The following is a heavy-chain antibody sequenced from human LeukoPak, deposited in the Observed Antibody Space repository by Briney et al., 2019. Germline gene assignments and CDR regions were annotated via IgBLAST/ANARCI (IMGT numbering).Heavy chain of an antibody. CDR1: GFTFDDYA. CDR2: ISWNSGSI. D-gene: IGHD6-13*01. Sequence: PGRSLRLSCAASGFTFDDYAMHWVRQAPGKGLEWVSGISWNSGSIGYADSVKGRFTISRDNAKNSLYLQMNSLRAEDTALYYCAKDIAAAGTSGGYMDVWGKGTTVTISS. V-gene: IGHV3-9*01. J-gene: IGHJ6*03. CDR3: AKDIAAAGTSGGYMDV.